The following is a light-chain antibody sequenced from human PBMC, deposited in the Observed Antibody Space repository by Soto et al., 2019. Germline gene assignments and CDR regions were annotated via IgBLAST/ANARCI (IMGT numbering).Light chain of an antibody. V-gene: IGKV1-39*01. J-gene: IGKJ3*01. CDR3: QQSYSTPFT. CDR1: QSISSY. Sequence: DIQMTQSPSSLSASVGDRVTITCRASQSISSYLNWYQQKPGKAPKLLIYAASSLQSGVPSRFSDSGYGTDFPLTISSLQPEDFATYYCQQSYSTPFTFGPGTKVDIK. CDR2: AAS.